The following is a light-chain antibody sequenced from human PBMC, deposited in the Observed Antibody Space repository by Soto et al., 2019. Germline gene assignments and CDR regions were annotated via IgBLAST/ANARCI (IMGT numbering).Light chain of an antibody. CDR3: ASYTSATSYV. CDR1: SSDVGGYNR. J-gene: IGLJ1*01. CDR2: EVS. V-gene: IGLV2-14*01. Sequence: QSALTQSASVSGSPGQSITISCTGTSSDVGGYNRVSWYQQHPGKAPKLMFYEVSNRPSGVSNRFSGSKSGNTASLTIAGLQAEDDADYYCASYTSATSYVFGTGTKLTVL.